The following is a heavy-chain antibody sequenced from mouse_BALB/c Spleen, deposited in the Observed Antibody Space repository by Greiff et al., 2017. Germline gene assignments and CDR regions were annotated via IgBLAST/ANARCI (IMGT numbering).Heavy chain of an antibody. J-gene: IGHJ4*01. CDR3: AREVITTATLSAMED. CDR2: INPSTGYT. V-gene: IGHV1-7*01. Sequence: QVQLQQSGAELAKPGASVKMSCKASGYTFTSYWMHWVKQRPGQGLEWIGYINPSTGYTEYNQKFKDKATLTADKSSSTAYMPLSSLTAEDSAVYYWAREVITTATLSAMEDWGQGTAVTGSS. CDR1: GYTFTSYW. D-gene: IGHD1-2*01.